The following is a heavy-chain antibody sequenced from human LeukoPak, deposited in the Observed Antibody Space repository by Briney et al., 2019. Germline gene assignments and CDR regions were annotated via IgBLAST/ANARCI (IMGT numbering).Heavy chain of an antibody. V-gene: IGHV3-7*01. J-gene: IGHJ4*02. D-gene: IGHD3-16*02. CDR3: ARDHYDYVWGSYRPFDY. CDR2: IKQDGSEK. Sequence: GGSLRLSCAASGFIVSNNYMTWVRQAPGKGLEWVANIKQDGSEKYYVDSVKGRFTISRDNAKNSLYLQMNSLRAEDTAVYYCARDHYDYVWGSYRPFDYWGQGTLVTVSS. CDR1: GFIVSNNY.